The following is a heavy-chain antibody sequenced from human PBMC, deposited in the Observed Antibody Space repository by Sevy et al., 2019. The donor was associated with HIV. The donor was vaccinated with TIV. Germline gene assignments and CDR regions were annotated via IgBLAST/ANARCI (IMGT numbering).Heavy chain of an antibody. CDR1: GFSLSSNW. Sequence: GGSLRLSCAASGFSLSSNWMSWVRQAPGKGLEWLANIKQDGSEKFYVDSVKGRFTISRDNAMNSLFLDMHSLRVEDTAIYFCARDSDRSGYFADWGQGTLVTVSS. V-gene: IGHV3-7*03. CDR2: IKQDGSEK. J-gene: IGHJ4*02. D-gene: IGHD6-25*01. CDR3: ARDSDRSGYFAD.